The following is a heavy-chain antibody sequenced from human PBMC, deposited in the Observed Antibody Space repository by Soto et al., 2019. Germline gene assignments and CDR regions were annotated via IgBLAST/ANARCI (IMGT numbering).Heavy chain of an antibody. CDR1: GGTFSSCA. V-gene: IGHV1-69*01. D-gene: IGHD3-10*02. J-gene: IGHJ5*02. CDR3: ARVQRWLMFWFDP. Sequence: SVRVSCRASGGTFSSCAISWVRQAPGQGLEWMGGIIPIFGTANYAQKFQGRVTITADESTSTAYMELSSLRSEDTAVYYCARVQRWLMFWFDPWGQGTLVTVSS. CDR2: IIPIFGTA.